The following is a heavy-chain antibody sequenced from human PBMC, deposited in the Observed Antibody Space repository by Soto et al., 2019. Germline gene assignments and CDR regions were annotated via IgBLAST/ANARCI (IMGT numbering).Heavy chain of an antibody. CDR3: ARRVASGPKTSDY. Sequence: PSETLSLTCTVSGGATKTSSYYWAWIRQPPGKGLEWIGSIYYTGNTYYNPSLKSRVTISLDTSKNQFSLKLSSATAADTAMYYCARRVASGPKTSDYRCQGTLVTVSS. CDR2: IYYTGNT. J-gene: IGHJ4*02. D-gene: IGHD2-15*01. V-gene: IGHV4-39*01. CDR1: GGATKTSSYY.